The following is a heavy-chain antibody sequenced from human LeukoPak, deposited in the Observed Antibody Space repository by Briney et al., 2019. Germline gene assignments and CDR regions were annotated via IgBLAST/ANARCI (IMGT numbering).Heavy chain of an antibody. J-gene: IGHJ5*02. CDR2: ISSSSSYI. D-gene: IGHD1-14*01. CDR1: GFTFSSYS. CDR3: ARVDDPGDWFDP. Sequence: GGSLRLSCAASGFTFSSYSMNWVRQAPGKGLEWVSSISSSSSYIYYADSVKGRFTISRDNAKNSLYLQMNSLRAEDTAVYYCARVDDPGDWFDPWGQGTLVTVSS. V-gene: IGHV3-21*01.